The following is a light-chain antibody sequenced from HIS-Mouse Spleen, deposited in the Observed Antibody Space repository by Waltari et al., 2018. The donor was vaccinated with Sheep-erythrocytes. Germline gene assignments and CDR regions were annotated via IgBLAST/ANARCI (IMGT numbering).Light chain of an antibody. J-gene: IGLJ3*02. CDR1: SSDVGGYNY. V-gene: IGLV2-11*01. Sequence: QSALTQPRSVSGSPGQSVTISCTGTSSDVGGYNYVSWYQQHPGKAPKLTIYDVSKRPSAVPDRFSGSKSGNTASLTISGLQAEDEADYYCCSYAGSYTFWVFGGGTKLTVL. CDR3: CSYAGSYTFWV. CDR2: DVS.